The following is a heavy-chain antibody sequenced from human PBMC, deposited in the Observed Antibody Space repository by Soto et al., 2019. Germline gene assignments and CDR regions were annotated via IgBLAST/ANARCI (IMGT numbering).Heavy chain of an antibody. V-gene: IGHV3-30*18. Sequence: GSLRLSCAASGFTFSSYGMHWVRQAPGKGLEWVAVISYDGSNKYYADSVKGRFTISRDNSKNTLYLQMNSLRAEDTAVYHCAKLYDSSGPGGYWGQGTLVTVSS. CDR3: AKLYDSSGPGGY. J-gene: IGHJ4*02. D-gene: IGHD3-22*01. CDR2: ISYDGSNK. CDR1: GFTFSSYG.